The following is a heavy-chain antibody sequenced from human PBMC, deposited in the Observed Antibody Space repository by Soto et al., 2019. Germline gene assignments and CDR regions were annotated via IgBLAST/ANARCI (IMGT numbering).Heavy chain of an antibody. V-gene: IGHV5-51*01. D-gene: IGHD4-17*01. Sequence: GESLKISCKGSGYKFTSYFIGWVRQMPWKGLEWMGMIYPGDSDTRYSPSFQGQVAISADKSSSTAYLEWRSLRASDTAMYYCARLLYGDYVPKWFDPWGQGTLVTVYS. CDR3: ARLLYGDYVPKWFDP. CDR2: IYPGDSDT. CDR1: GYKFTSYF. J-gene: IGHJ5*02.